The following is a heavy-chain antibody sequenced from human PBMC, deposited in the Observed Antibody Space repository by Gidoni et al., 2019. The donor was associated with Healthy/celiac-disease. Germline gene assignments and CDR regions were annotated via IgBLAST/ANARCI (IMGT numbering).Heavy chain of an antibody. V-gene: IGHV3-48*03. Sequence: EVQLVESGGGLVQPGGSLRLSCAASGFPFSRYEMNWVRQAPGKGLEWVSYISSSGSNIYYADSVKGRFTISRDNAKNSLYLQMNSLRAEDTAVYYCARGGSRFGEFGGYYYYGMDVWGQGTTVTVSS. J-gene: IGHJ6*02. D-gene: IGHD3-10*01. CDR1: GFPFSRYE. CDR2: ISSSGSNI. CDR3: ARGGSRFGEFGGYYYYGMDV.